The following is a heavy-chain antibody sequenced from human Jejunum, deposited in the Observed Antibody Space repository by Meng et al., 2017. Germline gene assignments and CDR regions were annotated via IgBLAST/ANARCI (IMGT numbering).Heavy chain of an antibody. V-gene: IGHV4-34*01. D-gene: IGHD4/OR15-4a*01. CDR1: GESFTNYY. CDR2: VTHSEGT. Sequence: QVQLQQWGAGLLKPSETLSLTCAVYGESFTNYYWNWICQPPGKGLEWIGEVTHSEGTNYNPSLKSRVTISVDMSKNQFSLKLSSVTAADTAVYYCARGQDRAKTGYWGQGTLVTVSS. J-gene: IGHJ4*02. CDR3: ARGQDRAKTGY.